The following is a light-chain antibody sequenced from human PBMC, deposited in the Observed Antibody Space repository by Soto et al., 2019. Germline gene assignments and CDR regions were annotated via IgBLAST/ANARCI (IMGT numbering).Light chain of an antibody. V-gene: IGKV3-15*01. CDR3: QQYNNWPPLT. CDR1: QSFSSSY. CDR2: GAS. J-gene: IGKJ4*01. Sequence: EIVLTQSPGTLSLAPWVRATLSCMARQSFSSSYLAWYQHKPGQAPRLLIYGASTRATGIPARFSGSGSGTEFTLTISSLQSEDFAVYYCQQYNNWPPLTFGGGTNVHI.